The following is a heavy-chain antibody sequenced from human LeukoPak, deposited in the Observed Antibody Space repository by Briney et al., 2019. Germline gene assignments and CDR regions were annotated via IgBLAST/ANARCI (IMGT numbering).Heavy chain of an antibody. D-gene: IGHD1-1*01. CDR1: ASSFSSYG. V-gene: IGHV3-30*19. J-gene: IGHJ4*02. CDR2: TSSDGNIK. Sequence: QRGSLLWLSSTASASSFSSYGMQSVPHPAGNWKECAAVTSSDGNIKYYADSVKGRFTISRDNSKNSLYLQRNSLRGEDTGVYYCARDPVPATARHFDYWGQGTLVTVSS. CDR3: ARDPVPATARHFDY.